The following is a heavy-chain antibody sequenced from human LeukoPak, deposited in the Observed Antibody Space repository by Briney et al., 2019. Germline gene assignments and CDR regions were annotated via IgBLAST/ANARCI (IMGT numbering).Heavy chain of an antibody. D-gene: IGHD6-13*01. J-gene: IGHJ4*01. Sequence: GGSLRLSCEVSGFTFTDYWMNWVRQAPGKGPEWVASIRQDGSEKTYVDPVKGRFTISRDNTKNSLSLQLNGLRAEDTAVYYCARDGTAAGLYFDLWGQGTLVTVSS. V-gene: IGHV3-7*01. CDR2: IRQDGSEK. CDR3: ARDGTAAGLYFDL. CDR1: GFTFTDYW.